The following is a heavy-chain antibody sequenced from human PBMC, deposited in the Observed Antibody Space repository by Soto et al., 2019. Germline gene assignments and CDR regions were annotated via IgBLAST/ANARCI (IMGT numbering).Heavy chain of an antibody. J-gene: IGHJ4*02. V-gene: IGHV1-18*01. Sequence: SVRFSCKAQAYNFTSYAIRWARPAPVQGLEWMGWTSAYNGTTTYAQKLQGRVTMTTNASTSTAYMELWSLRADDTAVYYCARDYCTKGVCYRGHFGYWGQGTRVTVCS. D-gene: IGHD2-8*01. CDR1: AYNFTSYA. CDR2: TSAYNGTT. CDR3: ARDYCTKGVCYRGHFGY.